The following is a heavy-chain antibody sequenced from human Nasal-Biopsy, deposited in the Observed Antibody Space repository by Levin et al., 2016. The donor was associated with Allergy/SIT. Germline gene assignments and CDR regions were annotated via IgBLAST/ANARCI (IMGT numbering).Heavy chain of an antibody. J-gene: IGHJ4*02. D-gene: IGHD3-22*01. CDR3: ARIRDTRGYPGYFDS. CDR2: IYYTGANSK. CDR1: GGSVISGDHG. V-gene: IGHV4-61*08. Sequence: SETLSLTCTVSGGSVISGDHGWSWIRQPPGKGLEWIGYIYYTGANSKNYNPSLKSRVTISKDTSKNQVVLTMTNMDPVDTATYYCARIRDTRGYPGYFDSWGQGTLVTVSS.